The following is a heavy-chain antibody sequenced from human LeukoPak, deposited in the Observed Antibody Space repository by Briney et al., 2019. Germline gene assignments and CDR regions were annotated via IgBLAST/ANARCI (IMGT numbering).Heavy chain of an antibody. D-gene: IGHD5-12*01. J-gene: IGHJ6*03. CDR3: ARGRVATMGYYYYYMDV. CDR1: GYTFTSYG. Sequence: ASVKVSCKASGYTFTSYGISWVRQAPGQGLEWMGIINPSGGSTSYAQRFQGRVTMTRDTSTSTVYMELSSLRSEDTAVYYCARGRVATMGYYYYYMDVWGKGTTVTVSS. CDR2: INPSGGST. V-gene: IGHV1-46*01.